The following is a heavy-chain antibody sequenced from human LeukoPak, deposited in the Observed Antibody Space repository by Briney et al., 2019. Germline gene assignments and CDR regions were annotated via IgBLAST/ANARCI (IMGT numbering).Heavy chain of an antibody. CDR3: ARAQGSYYHYYMDV. Sequence: ASVKVSCKASGYTFTGYYMHWVRQAPGQGLEWMGWINPNSGGTNYAQKFQGRVTMTRDTSISTAYMELSRLRSDDTAVYYCARAQGSYYHYYMDVWGTGTTVTVSS. CDR1: GYTFTGYY. V-gene: IGHV1-2*02. J-gene: IGHJ6*03. D-gene: IGHD1-26*01. CDR2: INPNSGGT.